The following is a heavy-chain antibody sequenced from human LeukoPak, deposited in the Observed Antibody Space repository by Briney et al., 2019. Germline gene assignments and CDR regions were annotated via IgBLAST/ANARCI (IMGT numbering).Heavy chain of an antibody. D-gene: IGHD1-26*01. CDR3: ARGSREGNLNYYYMDV. CDR2: INPNSGGT. V-gene: IGHV1-2*02. CDR1: GYTFIGYY. J-gene: IGHJ6*03. Sequence: ASVKVSCKASGYTFIGYYIHWVRQAPGQGLEWMGWINPNSGGTNYAQKFQGRVTMTRDTSISTAYMELSRLRSDDTAVYYCARGSREGNLNYYYMDVWGKGTTVTVSS.